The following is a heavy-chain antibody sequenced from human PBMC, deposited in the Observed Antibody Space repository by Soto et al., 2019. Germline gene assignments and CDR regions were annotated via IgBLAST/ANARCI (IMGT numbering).Heavy chain of an antibody. CDR3: ARDQSGNWYLSHGLDV. CDR2: INNDGSST. CDR1: GFNFTRYW. J-gene: IGHJ6*02. V-gene: IGHV3-74*01. Sequence: GGSLRLSCVASGFNFTRYWMFWVRQAPGKGLVWVSHINNDGSSTNNGDPVKGRFTISRDNAKNTLYLQMNSLRAEDTAVYYCARDQSGNWYLSHGLDVWGQGTTVTVSS. D-gene: IGHD6-13*01.